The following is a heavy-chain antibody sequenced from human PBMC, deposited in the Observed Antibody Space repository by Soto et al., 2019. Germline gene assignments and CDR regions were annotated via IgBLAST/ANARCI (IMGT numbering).Heavy chain of an antibody. CDR1: GYSFTNYD. CDR2: MHPSSGNT. V-gene: IGHV1-8*01. CDR3: TSGDF. J-gene: IGHJ4*02. Sequence: QVQLVQSGAEVKKPGASVKVSCKASGYSFTNYDINWVRQATGQGLEWMGWMHPSSGNTGFAQKFQGRATMTRDTYITTAYMELSSRRFEDTAVYYCTSGDFWGQGTLVTVSA.